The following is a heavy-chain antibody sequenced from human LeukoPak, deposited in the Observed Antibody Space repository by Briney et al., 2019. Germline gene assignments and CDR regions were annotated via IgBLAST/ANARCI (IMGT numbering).Heavy chain of an antibody. J-gene: IGHJ4*02. CDR1: GFTFSSYW. V-gene: IGHV3-74*01. D-gene: IGHD6-6*01. Sequence: GGSLRLSCAASGFTFSSYWMHWVRQAPGKGLVWVSRINSDGSSTSYADSEKGRFTISRDNAKKTLYLQMNSLRAEDTAVYYCARARYSSSSVFDYWGQGTLVTVSS. CDR2: INSDGSST. CDR3: ARARYSSSSVFDY.